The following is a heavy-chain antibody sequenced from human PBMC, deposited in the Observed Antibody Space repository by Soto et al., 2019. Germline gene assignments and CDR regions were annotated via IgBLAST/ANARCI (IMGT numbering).Heavy chain of an antibody. CDR3: ARQQAMDY. Sequence: QVQLVQSGAEVKKPGASVKVSCKASGYTFVNYEINWVRQATGQGLEWLGWMNPHSGDTFYAQNFQGRVTMTRNTSITTAYMDLTSLKSEDTAVYYCARQQAMDYWGQGTLVTVSS. CDR1: GYTFVNYE. CDR2: MNPHSGDT. J-gene: IGHJ4*02. V-gene: IGHV1-8*01.